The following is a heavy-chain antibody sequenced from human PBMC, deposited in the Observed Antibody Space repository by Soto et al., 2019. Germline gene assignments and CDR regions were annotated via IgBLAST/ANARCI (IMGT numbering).Heavy chain of an antibody. CDR3: ARAVRAISSDY. Sequence: APVNVARKPSGYPFTGYGISWVRQATGQVLEWMGWISAYNGNTNYAQKLQGRVTMTTDTSTSTAYMELRSLRSDDTAVYYCARAVRAISSDYWGQGTLVTVSS. D-gene: IGHD1-26*01. CDR2: ISAYNGNT. J-gene: IGHJ4*02. V-gene: IGHV1-18*04. CDR1: GYPFTGYG.